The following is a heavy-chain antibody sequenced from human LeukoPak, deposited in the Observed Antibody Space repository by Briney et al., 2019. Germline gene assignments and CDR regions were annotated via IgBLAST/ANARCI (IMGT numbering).Heavy chain of an antibody. CDR3: AHRRLDPGTIVTTGFDS. CDR2: IYWNDDK. Sequence: SGPTLVKPTQTLTLTCTFSGFSLSTGGVGMGWIRQPPGKALEWLALIYWNDDKPYSPSLKSRLTITKDTSKNQVVLTMTNMDPVDTATYYCAHRRLDPGTIVTTGFDSWGHGILVTVSS. V-gene: IGHV2-5*01. CDR1: GFSLSTGGVG. D-gene: IGHD4-11*01. J-gene: IGHJ4*01.